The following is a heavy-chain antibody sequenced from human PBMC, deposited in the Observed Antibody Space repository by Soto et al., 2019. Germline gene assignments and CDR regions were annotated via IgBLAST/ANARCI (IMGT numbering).Heavy chain of an antibody. J-gene: IGHJ4*02. D-gene: IGHD4-17*01. V-gene: IGHV1-69*01. CDR3: AREVGYGDCSAALLD. CDR1: GGTFSSHS. Sequence: VQLMQSGAEVKQPGSSVKVSCKASGGTFSSHSINWVRQAPGQGLEWMGGIITLFGTANYAQNFQGRVTIPADQSTSTAYMELNSLRSDDTAVYYCAREVGYGDCSAALLDWGQGTLVTLSS. CDR2: IITLFGTA.